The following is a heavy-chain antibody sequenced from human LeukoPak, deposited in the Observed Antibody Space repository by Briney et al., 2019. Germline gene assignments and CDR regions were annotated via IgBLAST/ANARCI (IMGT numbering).Heavy chain of an antibody. J-gene: IGHJ4*02. V-gene: IGHV3-7*03. CDR1: EFTFNSYW. CDR3: ARDQSSYSSGWYGDY. D-gene: IGHD6-19*01. Sequence: QPGGSLRLSCAASEFTFNSYWMSWVRQAPGKGLEWVANIKQDGGQIYHLDSVKGRFTVSRDNAKNSLYLQMNSLRAEDTAVYYCARDQSSYSSGWYGDYWGQGTLVTVSS. CDR2: IKQDGGQI.